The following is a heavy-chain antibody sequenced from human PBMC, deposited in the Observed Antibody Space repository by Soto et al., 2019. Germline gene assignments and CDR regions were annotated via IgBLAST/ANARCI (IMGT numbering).Heavy chain of an antibody. J-gene: IGHJ5*02. CDR1: GGSISSYY. CDR2: INYSGST. V-gene: IGHV4-59*01. Sequence: PSETLSLTCSVSGGSISSYYWSWIRQPPGKGLECIGYINYSGSTNYNPSLKSRVTISVDTSKNQFSLKVSSVTAADTAVYYCARARPTSIITMVRGVLNWFDPWGQGTLVTVSS. CDR3: ARARPTSIITMVRGVLNWFDP. D-gene: IGHD3-10*01.